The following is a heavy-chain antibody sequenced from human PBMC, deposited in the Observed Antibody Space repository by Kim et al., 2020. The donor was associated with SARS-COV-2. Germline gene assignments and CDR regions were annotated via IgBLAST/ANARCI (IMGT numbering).Heavy chain of an antibody. CDR3: AREPHIVVVTVLPFYGMDV. Sequence: ASVKVSCKASGYTFTSYYMHWVRQAPGQGLEWMGIINPSGGSTSYAQKFQGRVTMTRDTSTSTVYMELSSLRSEDTAVYYCAREPHIVVVTVLPFYGMDVWGQGTTVTVSS. CDR2: INPSGGST. D-gene: IGHD2-21*02. J-gene: IGHJ6*02. V-gene: IGHV1-46*01. CDR1: GYTFTSYY.